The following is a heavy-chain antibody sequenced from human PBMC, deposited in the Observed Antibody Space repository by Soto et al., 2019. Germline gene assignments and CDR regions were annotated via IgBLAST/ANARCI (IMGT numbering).Heavy chain of an antibody. CDR1: GGTFSSYA. D-gene: IGHD6-6*01. Sequence: GASVKVSCKASGGTFSSYAISWVRQAPGQGLEWMGGIIPIFGTANYAQKFQGRVTITADESTSTAYMELSSLRSEDTAVYYCAKGIAARPRRDYYYGMDVWGQGTTVTVSS. V-gene: IGHV1-69*13. CDR3: AKGIAARPRRDYYYGMDV. J-gene: IGHJ6*02. CDR2: IIPIFGTA.